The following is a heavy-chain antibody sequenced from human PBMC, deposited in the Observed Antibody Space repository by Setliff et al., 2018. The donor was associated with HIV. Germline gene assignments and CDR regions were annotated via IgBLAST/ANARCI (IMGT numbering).Heavy chain of an antibody. J-gene: IGHJ3*02. D-gene: IGHD3-16*01. CDR2: IKQDGSQK. CDR3: ARWPREVAEMGGAFDS. V-gene: IGHV3-7*03. CDR1: GFSFSSYW. Sequence: PGESLQISCAASGFSFSSYWMSWVRQAPGKGLEWVANIKQDGSQKFYVDSVKGRFTISRDNAKNSVYLQMNSLRVEDTAVYYCARWPREVAEMGGAFDSWGQGTMVTVSS.